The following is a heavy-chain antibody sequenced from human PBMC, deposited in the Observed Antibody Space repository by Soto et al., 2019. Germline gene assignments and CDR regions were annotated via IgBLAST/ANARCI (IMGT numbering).Heavy chain of an antibody. D-gene: IGHD2-2*02. Sequence: EVQLLESGGGLVQPGGSLRLSCAASGFTFSSYAMSWVRQAPGKGLEWVSAISGSGGSTYYADSVKGRFTISRDNSKNTLYLQMNSLRAEDTAVYYCAKLVSALLYRGHNWFDPWGQGTLVTVSS. CDR2: ISGSGGST. CDR1: GFTFSSYA. CDR3: AKLVSALLYRGHNWFDP. V-gene: IGHV3-23*01. J-gene: IGHJ5*02.